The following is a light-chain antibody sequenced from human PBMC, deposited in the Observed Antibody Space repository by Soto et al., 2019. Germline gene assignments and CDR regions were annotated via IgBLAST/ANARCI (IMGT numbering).Light chain of an antibody. CDR1: QSVSSIS. CDR3: QHYGSSPRLT. J-gene: IGKJ4*01. Sequence: EIVLTQSPGTLSLSPGERATLSCRASQSVSSISLAWYQQKPGQAPRLLIFGASSRATGIPERFSGSGSGTDFTLTITRLEPEDFAVYYCQHYGSSPRLTFGGGTKVDSK. CDR2: GAS. V-gene: IGKV3-20*01.